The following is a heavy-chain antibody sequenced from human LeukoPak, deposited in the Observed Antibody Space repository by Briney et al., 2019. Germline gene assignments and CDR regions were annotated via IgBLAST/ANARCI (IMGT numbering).Heavy chain of an antibody. CDR2: IYTSGST. CDR3: ARDFRL. Sequence: PSETLSLTCAVYGGSFSGYYWSWIRQPAGKGLEWIGRIYTSGSTNYNPSLKSRVTMSVDTSKNQFSLKLSSVTAADTAVYYCARDFRLWGQGTLVTVSS. V-gene: IGHV4-4*07. CDR1: GGSFSGYY. J-gene: IGHJ4*02.